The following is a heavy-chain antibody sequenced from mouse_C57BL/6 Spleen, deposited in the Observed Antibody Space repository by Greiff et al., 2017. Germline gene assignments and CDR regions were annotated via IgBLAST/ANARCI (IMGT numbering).Heavy chain of an antibody. J-gene: IGHJ4*01. V-gene: IGHV5-17*01. CDR3: ARRAQTGAMDY. D-gene: IGHD4-1*01. CDR2: ISSGSSTI. Sequence: EVMLVESGGGLVKPGGSLKLSCAASGFTFSDYGMHWVRQAPEKGLEWVAYISSGSSTIYYADTVKGRFTISRDNAKNTLFLQMTSLRSEDTAMYYCARRAQTGAMDYWVKEPQSPSPQ. CDR1: GFTFSDYG.